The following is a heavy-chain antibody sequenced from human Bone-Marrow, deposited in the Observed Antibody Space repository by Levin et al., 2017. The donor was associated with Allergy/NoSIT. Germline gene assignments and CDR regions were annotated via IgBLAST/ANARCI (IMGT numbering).Heavy chain of an antibody. J-gene: IGHJ2*01. Sequence: PGGSLRLSCEGSGFPFHDHAMHWVRQAPGKGLEWVAGISWNGENTGYADFVKGRFTISRDNAKSSLYLQMSSLRAEDTALYFCAKDAAPVGGDYGFWYFDLWGRGTQVTVSS. CDR3: AKDAAPVGGDYGFWYFDL. V-gene: IGHV3-9*01. CDR1: GFPFHDHA. CDR2: ISWNGENT. D-gene: IGHD4-17*01.